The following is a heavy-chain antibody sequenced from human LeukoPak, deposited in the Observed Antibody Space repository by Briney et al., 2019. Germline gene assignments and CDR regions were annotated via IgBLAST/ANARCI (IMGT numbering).Heavy chain of an antibody. D-gene: IGHD6-13*01. Sequence: PSETLSLTCTVSGGSISSYYWSWIRQPPGKGLEWIGYIYYSGSTNYNPSLKSRVTISVDTSKNQFSLKLSSVTAADTAVYYCARVGVAAAKVLYGMDVWGQGTTVTVSS. CDR1: GGSISSYY. J-gene: IGHJ6*02. V-gene: IGHV4-59*12. CDR2: IYYSGST. CDR3: ARVGVAAAKVLYGMDV.